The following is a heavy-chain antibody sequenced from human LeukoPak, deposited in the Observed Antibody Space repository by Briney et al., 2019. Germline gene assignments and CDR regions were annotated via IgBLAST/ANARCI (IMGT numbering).Heavy chain of an antibody. CDR2: IHHSGTT. CDR1: GYSISSGYY. V-gene: IGHV4-38-2*02. D-gene: IGHD6-13*01. CDR3: ARVYYSSSYDYWYFDL. Sequence: SETLSLTCTVFGYSISSGYYWGWLRQPPGTGLEWIGSIHHSGTTLYNPSLKSRVTISLDTTNNQFSLKVDSVTAADTAVYYCARVYYSSSYDYWYFDLWGRGTLVTVSS. J-gene: IGHJ2*01.